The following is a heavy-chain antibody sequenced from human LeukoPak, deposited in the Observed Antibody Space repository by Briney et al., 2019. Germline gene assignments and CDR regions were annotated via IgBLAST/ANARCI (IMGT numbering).Heavy chain of an antibody. J-gene: IGHJ4*02. Sequence: PETLSLTCAVYGGSFSGYYWSWIRQSPGKGLEWIGEINHSGSINYNPSLKSRVTVSVDSSRNQFSLILGSVTAADTAVYYCAFTTGNYYLDYWGQGTRVTVSS. CDR3: AFTTGNYYLDY. V-gene: IGHV4-34*01. CDR1: GGSFSGYY. D-gene: IGHD1-7*01. CDR2: INHSGSI.